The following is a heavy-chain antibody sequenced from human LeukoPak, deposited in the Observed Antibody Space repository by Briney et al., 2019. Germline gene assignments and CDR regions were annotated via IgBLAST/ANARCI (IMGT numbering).Heavy chain of an antibody. CDR2: IWYDGSNK. CDR3: VRGDGLAGTPFDY. J-gene: IGHJ4*02. V-gene: IGHV3-33*01. CDR1: GFIFSNYG. D-gene: IGHD6-19*01. Sequence: PGGSLRLSCAASGFIFSNYGMHWVRQAPGKGLEWVTFIWYDGSNKEYADSVKGRFTISRDNSKSTLYLQMNSLRAEDTAVYYCVRGDGLAGTPFDYWGQGTLVTVST.